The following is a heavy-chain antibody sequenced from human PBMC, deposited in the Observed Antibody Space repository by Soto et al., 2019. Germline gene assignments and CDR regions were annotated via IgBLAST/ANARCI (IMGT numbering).Heavy chain of an antibody. CDR1: GYTFRNYG. D-gene: IGHD6-6*01. J-gene: IGHJ3*01. Sequence: QVQLVQSGAELKKPGASVKVSCKASGYTFRNYGINWVRQAPGQGLEWMGWISAYNGNTKYAQKFQGRVTMATDTPVSTAYMELMSLISDDTAVYYCTRDGRQFVPNSDNFEVWGQGTTVPVSA. V-gene: IGHV1-18*01. CDR2: ISAYNGNT. CDR3: TRDGRQFVPNSDNFEV.